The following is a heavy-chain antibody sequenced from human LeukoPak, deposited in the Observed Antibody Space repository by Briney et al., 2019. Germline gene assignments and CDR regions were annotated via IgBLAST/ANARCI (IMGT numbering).Heavy chain of an antibody. Sequence: GGSLRLSCAASGFTFSYHWMTWVRQAPGKGLEWVANIKNDGAVKNYVDSVKGRFTISRDNAKNSLYLQMNSLRAEDTAVYYCAKDSHSKGDFWGQEVLVTVSS. D-gene: IGHD6-13*01. V-gene: IGHV3-7*01. CDR3: AKDSHSKGDF. CDR1: GFTFSYHW. CDR2: IKNDGAVK. J-gene: IGHJ4*02.